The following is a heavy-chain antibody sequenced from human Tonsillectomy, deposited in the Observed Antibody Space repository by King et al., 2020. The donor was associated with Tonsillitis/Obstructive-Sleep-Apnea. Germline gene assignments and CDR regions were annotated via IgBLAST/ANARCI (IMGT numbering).Heavy chain of an antibody. CDR2: IYWDDDK. V-gene: IGHV2-5*02. J-gene: IGHJ6*03. CDR1: GFSLSTSGVG. Sequence: TLKESGPTLVKPTQTLTLTCTFSGFSLSTSGVGVGWIRQPPGKALEGLALIYWDDDKRYSPSLKSRLTITKDTPKNQVDLTMTNMDPVDTATYYCAHSRVVLAATNYYYMDVWGKGTTVTVSS. CDR3: AHSRVVLAATNYYYMDV. D-gene: IGHD2-2*01.